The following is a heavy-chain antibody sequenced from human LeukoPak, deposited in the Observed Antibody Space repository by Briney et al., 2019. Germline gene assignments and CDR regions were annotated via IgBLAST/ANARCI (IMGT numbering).Heavy chain of an antibody. CDR2: INPNSGGT. Sequence: GASVKVSCKASGYTFTGYYMHWVRQAPGQGLEWMGWINPNSGGTNYAQKFQGRVTMTRDTSISTAYMELSRLRSDDTAVYYCAREGTPRTIVISPVWFDPWGQGTLVTVSS. J-gene: IGHJ5*02. V-gene: IGHV1-2*02. D-gene: IGHD1-14*01. CDR1: GYTFTGYY. CDR3: AREGTPRTIVISPVWFDP.